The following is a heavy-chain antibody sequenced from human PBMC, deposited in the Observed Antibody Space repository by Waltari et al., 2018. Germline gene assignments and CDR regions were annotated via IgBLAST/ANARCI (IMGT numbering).Heavy chain of an antibody. D-gene: IGHD3-3*01. CDR2: IYYSGST. CDR3: ARIPAYYDFWSGYSKGMDV. CDR1: GCPIRSHY. J-gene: IGHJ6*02. V-gene: IGHV4-59*11. Sequence: QVQLQASGPGRVKPSETLSLTCTCPGCPIRSHYGSWIRQPHGRGLEWIGYIYYSGSTNYNPSLKSRVTISVDTSKNQFSLKLSSVTAADTAVYYCARIPAYYDFWSGYSKGMDVWGQGTTVTVSS.